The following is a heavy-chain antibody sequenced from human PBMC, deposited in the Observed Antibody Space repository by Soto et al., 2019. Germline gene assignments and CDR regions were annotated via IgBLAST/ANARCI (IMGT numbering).Heavy chain of an antibody. CDR1: GYTLTELS. CDR3: ANTGIAAAGTVTFDY. CDR2: FDPEDGET. Sequence: ASVKVSCKVSGYTLTELSMHWVRQAPGKGLEWMGGFDPEDGETIYAQKFQGRVTMTEDTSTDTAYMELSSLRSEDTAVYYCANTGIAAAGTVTFDYWGQGTLVTVSS. V-gene: IGHV1-24*01. J-gene: IGHJ4*02. D-gene: IGHD6-13*01.